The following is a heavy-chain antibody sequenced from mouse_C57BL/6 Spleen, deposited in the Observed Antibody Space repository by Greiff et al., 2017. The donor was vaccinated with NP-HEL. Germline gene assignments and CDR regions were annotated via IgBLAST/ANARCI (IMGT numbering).Heavy chain of an antibody. D-gene: IGHD2-4*01. CDR3: ARKGMITTDYYAMDY. CDR1: GYTFTSYW. J-gene: IGHJ4*01. Sequence: QVQLKQPGAELVMPGASVKLSCKASGYTFTSYWMHWVKQRPGQGLEWIGEIDPSDSYTNYNQKFKGKSTLTVDKSSSTAYMQLSSLTSEDSAVYYCARKGMITTDYYAMDYWGQGTSVTVSS. CDR2: IDPSDSYT. V-gene: IGHV1-69*01.